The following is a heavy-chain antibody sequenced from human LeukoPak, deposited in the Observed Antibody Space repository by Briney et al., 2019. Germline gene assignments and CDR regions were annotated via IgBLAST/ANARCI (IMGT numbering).Heavy chain of an antibody. J-gene: IGHJ4*02. Sequence: PSETLSLTCAVSGGSISSGGYSWSWIRQPPGKGLEWIGYIYHSGSTYYNPSLKSRVTISVDRPKNQFSLKLSSVTAADTAVYYCARGDYGGNSLEVTFDYWSQGTLVTVSS. CDR2: IYHSGST. D-gene: IGHD4-23*01. CDR3: ARGDYGGNSLEVTFDY. V-gene: IGHV4-30-2*01. CDR1: GGSISSGGYS.